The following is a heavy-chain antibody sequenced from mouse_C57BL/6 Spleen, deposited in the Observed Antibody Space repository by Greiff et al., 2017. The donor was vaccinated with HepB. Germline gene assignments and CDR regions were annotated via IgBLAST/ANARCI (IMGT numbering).Heavy chain of an antibody. CDR3: AREYDGRPYYVDY. J-gene: IGHJ2*01. D-gene: IGHD2-12*01. CDR1: GYAFSSSW. V-gene: IGHV1-82*01. Sequence: QVQLQQSGPELVKPGASVKISCKASGYAFSSSWMNWVKQRPGKGLEWIGRIYPGDGDTNDNGKFKGKATLTADKSSSTAYMQLSSLTSEDSAVYVCAREYDGRPYYVDYWGQGTTLTVSS. CDR2: IYPGDGDT.